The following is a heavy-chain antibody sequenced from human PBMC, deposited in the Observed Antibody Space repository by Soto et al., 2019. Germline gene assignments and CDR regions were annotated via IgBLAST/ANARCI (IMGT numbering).Heavy chain of an antibody. J-gene: IGHJ4*02. V-gene: IGHV1-18*01. CDR1: GYTFTSYG. CDR2: ISTAHGDI. Sequence: QLIQYGPEVKKTGASVKVSCKASGYTFTSYGISWVRQAPGQGLEWMGWISTAHGDIGYAQKFQGRVTMTKDTSTSTAFMELRSLRSDDTAIYYCARDLAYIRQYWGQGTQVTVSS. D-gene: IGHD4-4*01. CDR3: ARDLAYIRQY.